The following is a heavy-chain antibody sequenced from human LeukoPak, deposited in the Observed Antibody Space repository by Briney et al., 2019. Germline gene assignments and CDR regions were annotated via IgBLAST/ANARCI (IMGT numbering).Heavy chain of an antibody. CDR3: ARHLVSSGSYGMGV. Sequence: SETLSLTCAVYGGPISSYYWNWIRQPPGKGLEWIGYVYYTGTTNYNPSLKSRLTISVDTSKNQFSLKLSSVTAADTAIYYCARHLVSSGSYGMGVWGQGTAVTVSS. CDR1: GGPISSYY. V-gene: IGHV4-59*08. D-gene: IGHD1-26*01. CDR2: VYYTGTT. J-gene: IGHJ6*02.